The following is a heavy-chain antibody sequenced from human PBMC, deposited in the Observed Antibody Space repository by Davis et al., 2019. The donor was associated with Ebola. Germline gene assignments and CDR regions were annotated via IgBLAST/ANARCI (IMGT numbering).Heavy chain of an antibody. D-gene: IGHD6-19*01. V-gene: IGHV1-18*01. J-gene: IGHJ4*02. CDR3: ARDLAVAPPDY. CDR1: GYTFTSYG. Sequence: ASVKVSCKASGYTFTSYGISWVRQAPGQGLEWMGWISTSNDNTKYAQNFQGRATMTTDTSTSTAYMELRSLRSDDTAVYYCARDLAVAPPDYWGQGTLVTVSS. CDR2: ISTSNDNT.